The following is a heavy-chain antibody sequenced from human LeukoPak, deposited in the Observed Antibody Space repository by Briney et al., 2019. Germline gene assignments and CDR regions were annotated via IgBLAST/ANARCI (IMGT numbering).Heavy chain of an antibody. J-gene: IGHJ6*03. CDR2: IYTGGST. CDR1: GGSISSGSYY. CDR3: AKTYYDILTAYGGPDYLDV. V-gene: IGHV4-61*02. Sequence: PSETLSLTCTVSGGSISSGSYYSSWIRQPAGKGLEWIGCIYTGGSTNYNPSLKSRVTISVDTSKNQFSLKLISVTAADSAVYYCAKTYYDILTAYGGPDYLDVWGKGTTVTVSS. D-gene: IGHD3-9*01.